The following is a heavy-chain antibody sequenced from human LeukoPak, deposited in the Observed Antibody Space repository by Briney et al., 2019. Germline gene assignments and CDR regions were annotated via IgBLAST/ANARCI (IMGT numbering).Heavy chain of an antibody. CDR2: INPNTGRT. CDR1: GGTFSGYY. CDR3: ARGTYYDSSGYSGVRLFDY. V-gene: IGHV1-2*02. J-gene: IGHJ4*02. D-gene: IGHD3-22*01. Sequence: GASVKVSCKASGGTFSGYYMHWVRQAPGQGLEWMGWINPNTGRTNYAQNFQGRVTMTSDTSISTAYMELNSLRSDDTAVYYCARGTYYDSSGYSGVRLFDYWGQGTLLTVSS.